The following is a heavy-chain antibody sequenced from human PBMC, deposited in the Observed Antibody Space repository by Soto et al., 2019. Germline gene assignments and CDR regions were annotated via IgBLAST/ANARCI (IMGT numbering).Heavy chain of an antibody. CDR1: GDTFSFYS. CDR2: VNPILSLS. CDR3: ATSYGSGYRAFDY. Sequence: QVQLVQSGAEVKRPGSSVKVSCKASGDTFSFYSINWVRQAPGLGLEWMGRVNPILSLSNYAQSFQGRVTMTADQSTSTAYMVISSLRSEDTAIYYCATSYGSGYRAFDYWGQGAQFIVSS. D-gene: IGHD3-10*01. J-gene: IGHJ4*02. V-gene: IGHV1-69*02.